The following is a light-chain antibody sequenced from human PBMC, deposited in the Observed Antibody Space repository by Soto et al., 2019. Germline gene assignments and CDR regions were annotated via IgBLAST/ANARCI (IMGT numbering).Light chain of an antibody. CDR3: QQYGSSPMYT. CDR2: GAS. V-gene: IGKV3-20*01. J-gene: IGKJ2*01. Sequence: EIVLTQSPGTLSLSPGERATLSCRASQSVSSSYLAWYRQKPGQAPRLLIHGASNRATGIPDRFSDSGSGTDFTLTISRLEPEDFAVYYCQQYGSSPMYTFGQGTKLEIK. CDR1: QSVSSSY.